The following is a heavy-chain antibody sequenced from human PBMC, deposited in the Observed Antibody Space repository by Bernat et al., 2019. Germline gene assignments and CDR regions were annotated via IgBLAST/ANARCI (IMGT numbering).Heavy chain of an antibody. V-gene: IGHV3-74*01. J-gene: IGHJ4*02. D-gene: IGHD4-17*01. CDR3: ARGGTNYGDYFRY. CDR2: INSDGSST. CDR1: GFTFSSYW. Sequence: EVQLVESGGGLVQPGGSLRLSCAASGFTFSSYWMHWVRQAPGKGLVWVSRINSDGSSTSYADTVKGRFTISRDNAKNTLYLQMNSLRAEDTAVYYCARGGTNYGDYFRYWGQGTLVTVSS.